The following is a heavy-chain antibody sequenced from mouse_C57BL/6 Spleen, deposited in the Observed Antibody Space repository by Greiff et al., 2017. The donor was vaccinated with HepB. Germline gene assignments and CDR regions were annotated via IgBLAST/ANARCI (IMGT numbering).Heavy chain of an antibody. D-gene: IGHD2-3*01. Sequence: EVQLVESGGGLVQPGGSMKLSCVASGFTFSNYWMNWVRQSPEKGLEWVAEIRLKSVDYVTHYAESVKGRLTISRDDSKSTVYLQMTNLRAEDPGIYYCWLLLWGQGTTLTVSS. V-gene: IGHV6-6*02. CDR1: GFTFSNYW. CDR2: IRLKSVDYVT. CDR3: WLLL. J-gene: IGHJ2*01.